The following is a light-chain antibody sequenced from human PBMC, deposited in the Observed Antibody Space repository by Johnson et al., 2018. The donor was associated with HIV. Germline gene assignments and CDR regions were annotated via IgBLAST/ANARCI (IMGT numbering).Light chain of an antibody. CDR3: GTWDSSLSGYV. V-gene: IGLV1-51*02. CDR2: EDN. J-gene: IGLJ1*01. CDR1: VSNIESYF. Sequence: QAVLTQPPSVSAAPGQTVNISCSGNVSNIESYFVSWYQQLPGAAPTLLIYEDNNRPSGIPDRFSGSKSGSTATLGITGLQTGDEADYYCGTWDSSLSGYVFGTGTKVTVL.